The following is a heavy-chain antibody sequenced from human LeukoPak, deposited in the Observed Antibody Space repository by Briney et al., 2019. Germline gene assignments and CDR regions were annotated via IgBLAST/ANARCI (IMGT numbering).Heavy chain of an antibody. D-gene: IGHD3-22*01. V-gene: IGHV3-48*01. CDR1: GFAFSSYS. CDR3: ARKSGSSGYPFDY. Sequence: QPGGSLRLSCAASGFAFSSYSMNWARQAPGKGLEWVSYITSSSSAIYYADSVKGRFTISRDNAKNSLYLQMNSLRAEDTAVHYCARKSGSSGYPFDYWGQGTVVTVSS. J-gene: IGHJ4*02. CDR2: ITSSSSAI.